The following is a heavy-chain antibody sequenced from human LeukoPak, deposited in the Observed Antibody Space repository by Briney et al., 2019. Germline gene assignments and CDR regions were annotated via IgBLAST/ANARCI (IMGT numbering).Heavy chain of an antibody. CDR2: ISSSSSTI. V-gene: IGHV3-48*01. CDR1: GFTFSSYS. CDR3: ARILEGYHYYMDV. Sequence: GGSLRLSCAASGFTFSSYSMNWVRQAPGKGLEWVSYISSSSSTIYYADSVKGRFTISRDNAKNSLYLQMNSLRAEDTATYYCARILEGYHYYMDVWGKGTTVTVSS. J-gene: IGHJ6*03.